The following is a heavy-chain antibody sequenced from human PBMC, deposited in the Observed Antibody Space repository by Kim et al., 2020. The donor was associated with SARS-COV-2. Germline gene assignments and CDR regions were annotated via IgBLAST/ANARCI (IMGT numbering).Heavy chain of an antibody. Sequence: GGSLRLSCTASGFTFSSYSMNWVRQAPGKGLEWLSYISTSSGTIYHADSVKGRFTISRDNAKNSLYLQMNSLRDEDTAVYYCARSPLSSTVTEGLVGYWGQGTLVTVSS. D-gene: IGHD4-17*01. V-gene: IGHV3-48*02. CDR3: ARSPLSSTVTEGLVGY. CDR1: GFTFSSYS. CDR2: ISTSSGTI. J-gene: IGHJ4*02.